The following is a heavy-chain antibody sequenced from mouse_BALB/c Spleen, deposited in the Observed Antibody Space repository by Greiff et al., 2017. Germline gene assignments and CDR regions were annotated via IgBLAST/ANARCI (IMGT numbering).Heavy chain of an antibody. CDR1: GFTFSSYY. D-gene: IGHD2-14*01. CDR3: ARHILGYYRYDDAMDY. CDR2: INSNGGST. V-gene: IGHV5-6-2*01. Sequence: EVQVVESGGGLVKLGGSLKLSCAASGFTFSSYYMSWVRQTPEKRLELVAAINSNGGSTYYPDTVKGRFTISRDNAKNTLYLQMSSLKSEDTALYYCARHILGYYRYDDAMDYWGQGTSVTVSS. J-gene: IGHJ4*01.